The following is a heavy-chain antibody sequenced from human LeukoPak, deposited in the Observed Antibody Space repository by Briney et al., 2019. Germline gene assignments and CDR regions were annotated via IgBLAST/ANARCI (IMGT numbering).Heavy chain of an antibody. V-gene: IGHV3-74*03. CDR3: ARDSSSWYYDY. CDR1: GFTFSSYW. Sequence: GGSLRLSCAASGFTFSSYWMHWVREAPGKGLVWVSCIKSDGSSTTYADSVKGRFTISRDNAKNTLHLQMNSLRAEDTAVYYCARDSSSWYYDYWGQGTLVTVSS. CDR2: IKSDGSST. D-gene: IGHD6-13*01. J-gene: IGHJ4*02.